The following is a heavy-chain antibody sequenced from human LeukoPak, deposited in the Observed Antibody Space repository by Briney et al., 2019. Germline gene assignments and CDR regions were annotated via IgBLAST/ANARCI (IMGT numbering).Heavy chain of an antibody. D-gene: IGHD4-23*01. J-gene: IGHJ4*02. CDR1: GGSISSGGYS. V-gene: IGHV4-30-2*01. Sequence: SQTLSLTCAVSGGSISSGGYSWSWIRQPRGKGLEWIGYIYHSGSTYYNPSLKSRVTISVDRSKNQFSLKLSSVTAADTAVYYCARGGYGGNSEGFDYWGQGTLVTVSS. CDR3: ARGGYGGNSEGFDY. CDR2: IYHSGST.